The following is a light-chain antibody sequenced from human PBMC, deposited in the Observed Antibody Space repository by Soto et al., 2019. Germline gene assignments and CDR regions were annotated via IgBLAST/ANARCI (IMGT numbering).Light chain of an antibody. V-gene: IGLV6-57*04. Sequence: FMLTQPHSVSESPGKTVTISCTRSSGSIASNYVQWYQQRPGRAPTTVIYEDKERPSGVPDRFSGSIDSSSNSASLTISGLKTEDEADYYCQSYGKVFGGGTKVTVL. CDR1: SGSIASNY. J-gene: IGLJ3*02. CDR3: QSYGKV. CDR2: EDK.